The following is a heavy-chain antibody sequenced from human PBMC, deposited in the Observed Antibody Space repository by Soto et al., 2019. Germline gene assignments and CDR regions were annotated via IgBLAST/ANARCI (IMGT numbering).Heavy chain of an antibody. CDR1: GESFCGYI. J-gene: IGHJ4*02. D-gene: IGHD6-19*01. V-gene: IGHV4-34*01. CDR2: INHSGSA. Sequence: SETLSLTCAVYGESFCGYIRTWIRQTPGKGLQWIGQINHSGSAIYNPSLKSRVTISVHTSNSQFSLELSSVTAADTAVYYCARGLITGSHYSGGWYYFDSWGQGTQVTVSS. CDR3: ARGLITGSHYSGGWYYFDS.